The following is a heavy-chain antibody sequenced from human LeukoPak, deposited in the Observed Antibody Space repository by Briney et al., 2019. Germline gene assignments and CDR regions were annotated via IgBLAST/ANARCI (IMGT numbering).Heavy chain of an antibody. CDR2: IRYDGSNK. CDR3: ASKMATNHGRDY. V-gene: IGHV3-30*02. D-gene: IGHD5-24*01. J-gene: IGHJ4*02. Sequence: GGSLRLSCAASGFTFSSYGMHWVRQAPGKGLEWVAFIRYDGSNKYYADSVKGRFTISRDNSKNTLYLQMNSLRAEDTAVYYYASKMATNHGRDYWGQGTLVTVSS. CDR1: GFTFSSYG.